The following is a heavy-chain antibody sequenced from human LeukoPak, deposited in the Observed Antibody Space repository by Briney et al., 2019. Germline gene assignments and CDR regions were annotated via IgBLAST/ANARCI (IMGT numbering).Heavy chain of an antibody. CDR2: IYSDGST. V-gene: IGHV3-53*01. CDR3: ARGTWDY. CDR1: GFAIRSHY. Sequence: GGSLRLSCAASGFAIRSHYMTWVRQAPGEGLEWVSVIYSDGSTFYADSVKGRFTISRDNAKNTLYLQMNSLRAEDTAVYYCARGTWDYWGQGTLVSVSS. J-gene: IGHJ4*02.